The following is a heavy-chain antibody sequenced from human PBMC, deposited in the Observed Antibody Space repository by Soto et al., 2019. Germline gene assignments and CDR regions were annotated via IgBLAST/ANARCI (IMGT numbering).Heavy chain of an antibody. Sequence: ASVKVSCKASGYTFTSYAMHWVRQATGQRLEWMGWINAGNGNTKYSQKFQGRVTMTKNTSISTAYMELSSLRSEDTAVYYCARGRPPDSSSCWFDPWGQGTLVTVSS. CDR2: INAGNGNT. V-gene: IGHV1-3*01. D-gene: IGHD6-13*01. J-gene: IGHJ5*02. CDR3: ARGRPPDSSSCWFDP. CDR1: GYTFTSYA.